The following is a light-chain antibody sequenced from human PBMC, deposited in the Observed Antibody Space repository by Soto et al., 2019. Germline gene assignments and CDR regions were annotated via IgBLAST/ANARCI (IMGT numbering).Light chain of an antibody. CDR3: QQYSNWPLT. V-gene: IGKV3-11*01. CDR1: QSVSSS. CDR2: DAS. Sequence: EIALIQSPATLSLSPGERATLSCRASQSVSSSLAWYQQNPGQAPRLLIFDASNRATGIPVRFSGSGSGTDFTLTISSLEPEDFTVYYCQQYSNWPLTFGGGTKVDIK. J-gene: IGKJ4*01.